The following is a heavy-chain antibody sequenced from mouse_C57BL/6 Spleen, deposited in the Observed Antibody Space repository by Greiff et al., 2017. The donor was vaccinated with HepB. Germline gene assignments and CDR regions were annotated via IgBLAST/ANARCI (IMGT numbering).Heavy chain of an antibody. Sequence: EVKLVESGPELVKPGASVKISCKASGYTFTDYYMNWVKQSHGKSLEWIGEINPNDGGTSYNQKFKGKATLTVDKSSSTAYMVLRSLTSEDSAVYYCARRNDPYYAMDYWGQGTSVTVSS. CDR2: INPNDGGT. J-gene: IGHJ4*01. CDR3: ARRNDPYYAMDY. CDR1: GYTFTDYY. V-gene: IGHV1-26*01.